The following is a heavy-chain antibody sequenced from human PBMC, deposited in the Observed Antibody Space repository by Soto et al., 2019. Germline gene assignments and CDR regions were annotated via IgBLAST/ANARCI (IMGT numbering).Heavy chain of an antibody. Sequence: SETLSLTCTVSGGSISSGGYYWSWIRQHPGKGLEWIGYIYYSGSTYYNPSLKSRVTISVDTSKNQFSLKLSSVTAADTAVYYCATCIAARPNYYYYMDVWGKGTTVTVSS. D-gene: IGHD6-6*01. V-gene: IGHV4-31*03. CDR2: IYYSGST. CDR1: GGSISSGGYY. J-gene: IGHJ6*03. CDR3: ATCIAARPNYYYYMDV.